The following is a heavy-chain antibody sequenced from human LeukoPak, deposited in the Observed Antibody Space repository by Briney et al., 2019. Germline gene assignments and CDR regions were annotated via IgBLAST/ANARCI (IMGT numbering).Heavy chain of an antibody. CDR1: GFTFTSSA. V-gene: IGHV1-58*01. Sequence: SVKVSCKASGFTFTSSAVQWVRQARGQRLEWIGWIVVGSGNTDYAQKFQERVTITRDMSTSTAYMELSSLRSEDTAVYYCAGGGSGSWGMDVWAKGPRSPSP. D-gene: IGHD1-26*01. CDR3: AGGGSGSWGMDV. J-gene: IGHJ6*02. CDR2: IVVGSGNT.